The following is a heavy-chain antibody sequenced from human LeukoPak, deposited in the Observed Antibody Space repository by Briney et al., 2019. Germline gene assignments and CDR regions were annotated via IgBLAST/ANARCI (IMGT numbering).Heavy chain of an antibody. CDR1: GFTFSSYS. J-gene: IGHJ5*02. V-gene: IGHV3-48*01. D-gene: IGHD3-22*01. CDR2: ISSSSSTI. Sequence: GGSLRLSCAASGFTFSSYSMNWVRQAPGKGLEWVSYISSSSSTIYYADSVKGRFTISRDNAKNSLYLQMNSLRAEDTAGYYCASRWGYYDSSGYYRRNNWFDPWGQGTLVTVSS. CDR3: ASRWGYYDSSGYYRRNNWFDP.